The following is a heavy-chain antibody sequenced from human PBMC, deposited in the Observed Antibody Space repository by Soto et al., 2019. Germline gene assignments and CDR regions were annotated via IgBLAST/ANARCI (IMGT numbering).Heavy chain of an antibody. D-gene: IGHD3-22*01. CDR1: GGSISSGGYY. Sequence: QVQLQESGPGLVKPSQTLSLTCTVSGGSISSGGYYWSWIRQHPGKGLEWIGYIYYSGSTYYNPSLKSRATVSVDTSNNQFALKLSSVTAADTAVDYCAREGRASSGYYLYYYYGMDVWGQGTTVTVSS. CDR3: AREGRASSGYYLYYYYGMDV. CDR2: IYYSGST. V-gene: IGHV4-31*03. J-gene: IGHJ6*02.